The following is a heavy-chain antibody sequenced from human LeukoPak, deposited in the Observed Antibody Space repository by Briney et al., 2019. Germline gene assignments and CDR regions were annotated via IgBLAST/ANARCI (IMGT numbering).Heavy chain of an antibody. D-gene: IGHD3-22*01. CDR3: AKDGPLDYYDSSGYYFIDY. Sequence: GGSLTLSCAASGFTFGNYGMQWVRQAPGKGLEWVSAISGSGGSTYYADSVKGRFTISRDNSKNTLCLQMNSLRAEDTAVYYCAKDGPLDYYDSSGYYFIDYWGQGTLVTVSS. J-gene: IGHJ4*02. CDR1: GFTFGNYG. CDR2: ISGSGGST. V-gene: IGHV3-23*01.